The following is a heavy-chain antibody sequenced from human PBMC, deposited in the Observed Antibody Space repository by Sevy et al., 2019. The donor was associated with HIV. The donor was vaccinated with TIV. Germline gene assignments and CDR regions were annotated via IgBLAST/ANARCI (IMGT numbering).Heavy chain of an antibody. CDR1: GYSFTSYW. J-gene: IGHJ4*02. CDR2: IYPGDSHT. CDR3: ARGTTVTRIDY. D-gene: IGHD4-17*01. Sequence: GGSLRLSCKGSGYSFTSYWIGWVRQMPGKGLEWMGIIYPGDSHTRYSPSFQGQVTISADKSISTAYLQWSSLKASDTAMYFCARGTTVTRIDYWGQGTLVTVSS. V-gene: IGHV5-51*01.